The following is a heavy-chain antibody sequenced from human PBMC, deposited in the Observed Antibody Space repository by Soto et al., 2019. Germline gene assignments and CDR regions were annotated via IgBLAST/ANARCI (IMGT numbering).Heavy chain of an antibody. CDR1: GFTFSSYG. Sequence: QVQLVESGGGVVQPGRSLRLSCAASGFTFSSYGMQWVSQAPGKGLEWVAVIWYDGSIKYYADSVKGRFTISRDNSKNTLYLQMNSLRAEDTAVYYCARDPGIAVAGTVAQQVAFYMWGQGTMVTVSS. V-gene: IGHV3-33*01. CDR3: ARDPGIAVAGTVAQQVAFYM. D-gene: IGHD6-19*01. CDR2: IWYDGSIK. J-gene: IGHJ3*02.